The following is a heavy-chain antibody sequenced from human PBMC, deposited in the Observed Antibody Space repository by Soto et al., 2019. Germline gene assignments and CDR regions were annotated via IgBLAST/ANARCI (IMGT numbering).Heavy chain of an antibody. CDR1: GFTFSSYA. CDR3: ARAPY. CDR2: ISYDGSNK. V-gene: IGHV3-30-3*01. Sequence: QVQLVESGGGVVQPGRSLRLSCAASGFTFSSYAMHWVRQAPGKGLEWVAVISYDGSNKYYADSVKGRFTISRDNSKNTLYLQMNSPRAEDTAVYYCARAPYWGQGTLVTVSS. J-gene: IGHJ4*02.